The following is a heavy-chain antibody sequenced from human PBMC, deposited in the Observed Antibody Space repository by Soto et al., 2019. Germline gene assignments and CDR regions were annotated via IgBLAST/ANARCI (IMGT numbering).Heavy chain of an antibody. CDR1: GFTLSSYA. CDR2: ISKGGSNL. CDR3: AREVEYTSAFGISSSFDY. J-gene: IGHJ4*02. D-gene: IGHD6-19*01. V-gene: IGHV3-30-3*01. Sequence: PGGSLRLSCADSGFTLSSYAIHWVRQAPGKGLEWVTVISKGGSNLYFADSVKGRFTISRDNSKNTLYLQMNSLRSEDAAVYYCAREVEYTSAFGISSSFDYWGQGTLVTVSS.